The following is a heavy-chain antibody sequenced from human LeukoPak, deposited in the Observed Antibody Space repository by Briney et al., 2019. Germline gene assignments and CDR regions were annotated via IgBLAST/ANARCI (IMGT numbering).Heavy chain of an antibody. J-gene: IGHJ6*03. CDR1: GGSISSYY. CDR3: ARAAATSHTYYYYYYMDV. Sequence: PSETLSLTCTVSGGSISSYYWSWLRQPPGKGLEWIGYIYYSGSTNYNPSLKSRVTISVDTSKNQFSLKLSSVTAADTAVYYCARAAATSHTYYYYYYMDVWGKGTTVTVSS. V-gene: IGHV4-59*01. CDR2: IYYSGST. D-gene: IGHD6-25*01.